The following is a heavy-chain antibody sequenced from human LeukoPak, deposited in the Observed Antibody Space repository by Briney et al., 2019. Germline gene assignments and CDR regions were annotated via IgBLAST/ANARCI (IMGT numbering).Heavy chain of an antibody. D-gene: IGHD2-15*01. CDR1: GFTFDDYA. J-gene: IGHJ4*02. Sequence: PGGSLRLSCAASGFTFDDYAMHWVRQAPGKGLEWVSGISWNSGSIGYADSVKGRFTISRDNAKNSLYLQMNSLRAEDTAVYYCARADIVVVVAACFDYWGQGTLVTVSS. CDR2: ISWNSGSI. V-gene: IGHV3-9*01. CDR3: ARADIVVVVAACFDY.